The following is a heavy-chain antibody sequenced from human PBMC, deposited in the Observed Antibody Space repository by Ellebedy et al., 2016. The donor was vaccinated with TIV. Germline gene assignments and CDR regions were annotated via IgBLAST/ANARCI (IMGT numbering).Heavy chain of an antibody. V-gene: IGHV3-9*01. J-gene: IGHJ4*02. CDR3: AKDRIYSSGWYSN. D-gene: IGHD6-13*01. CDR1: GFTFDEFA. Sequence: SLKISCAASGFTFDEFAMHWVRQAPGKGLEWVSGISWNSGNIAYADSVKGRFTISRDNAKNSLYLQMNSLRPEDTALYYCAKDRIYSSGWYSNWGQGTLVTVSS. CDR2: ISWNSGNI.